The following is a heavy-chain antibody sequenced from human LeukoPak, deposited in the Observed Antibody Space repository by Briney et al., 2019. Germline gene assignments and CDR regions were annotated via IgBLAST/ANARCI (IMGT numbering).Heavy chain of an antibody. J-gene: IGHJ4*02. Sequence: ASVKVSCKTSGYTFTGYYMHWVRQAPGQGLEWMGRMNPNSGGTTFAQKFQGRVTLTRDTSISTAYMDLSSLRSDDTAVYYCARARRDYDILTGYYAPYLDHWGQGALVTVSS. CDR1: GYTFTGYY. D-gene: IGHD3-9*01. CDR2: MNPNSGGT. CDR3: ARARRDYDILTGYYAPYLDH. V-gene: IGHV1-2*06.